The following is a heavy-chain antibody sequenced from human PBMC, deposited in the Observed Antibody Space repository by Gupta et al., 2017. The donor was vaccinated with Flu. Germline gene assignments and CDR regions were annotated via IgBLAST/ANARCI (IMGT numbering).Heavy chain of an antibody. CDR1: GFTFTTYT. J-gene: IGHJ5*02. CDR2: INAANGNT. V-gene: IGHV1-3*01. CDR3: ARAGGRSWFDP. D-gene: IGHD3-16*01. Sequence: QVHLVQSGAEVKKPGASVTVSCATSGFTFTTYTLHWVRQAPGQSLEWMGWINAANGNTKYSQKFQGRVTIARDTSASTVYLDLYSLTSEDTAVYYCARAGGRSWFDPWGQGTLVTVSS.